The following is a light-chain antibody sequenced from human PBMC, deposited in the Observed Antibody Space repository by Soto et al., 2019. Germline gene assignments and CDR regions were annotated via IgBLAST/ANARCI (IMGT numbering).Light chain of an antibody. J-gene: IGLJ2*01. CDR3: QTWGTGILV. CDR1: SRHSSYA. CDR2: LNSDGRH. V-gene: IGLV4-69*01. Sequence: QSVLTQSPSASAPLGAPVKLTCTLSSRHSSYAIAWHQQQPEKGPRYLMKLNSDGRHTKGDGIPDRFSGSSSGTERYLTISSLQSEDEADYYCQTWGTGILVFGGGTKLTVL.